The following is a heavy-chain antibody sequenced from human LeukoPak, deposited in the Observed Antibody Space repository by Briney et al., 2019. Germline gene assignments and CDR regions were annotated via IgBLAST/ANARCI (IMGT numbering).Heavy chain of an antibody. V-gene: IGHV3-30*01. J-gene: IGHJ6*03. D-gene: IGHD3-3*01. CDR1: GFTFSSYA. CDR2: ISYDGSNK. Sequence: GGSLRLSCAASGFTFSSYAMHWVRQAPGKGLEWVAVISYDGSNKYYADSVKGRFTISRDNSKNTLYLQMNSLRAEDTAVYYCARDPGVPRTYYDFWSGSDKGGYMDVWGKGTTVTVSS. CDR3: ARDPGVPRTYYDFWSGSDKGGYMDV.